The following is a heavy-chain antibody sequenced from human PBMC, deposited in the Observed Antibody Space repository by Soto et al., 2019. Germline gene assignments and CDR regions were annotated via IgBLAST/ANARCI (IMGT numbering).Heavy chain of an antibody. CDR2: IDPKSGGK. CDR1: GPTFIAYY. CDR3: ARIAVDVPE. V-gene: IGHV1-2*02. Sequence: QLVKSGAEVKKPGASVKVSCKTSGPTFIAYYINWVRQAPGQGLEWMGWIDPKSGGKTYEQKFLGRVTMTRDTSINTAYMELNTLTSDDTALYYCARIAVDVPEWGQGTLITVSS. J-gene: IGHJ4*02. D-gene: IGHD2-21*01.